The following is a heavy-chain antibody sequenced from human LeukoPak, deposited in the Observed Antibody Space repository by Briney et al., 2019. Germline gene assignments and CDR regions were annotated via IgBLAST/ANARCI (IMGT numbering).Heavy chain of an antibody. CDR1: GFTFSVYW. V-gene: IGHV3-7*01. D-gene: IGHD3-10*01. J-gene: IGHJ5*02. CDR3: ARGGSWFAP. CDR2: IKEDGSEK. Sequence: GGSLRLSCIASGFTFSVYWMSWVRQAPGKGLEWVANIKEDGSEKYYVDSVKGRFTISRDNAKNSLYLQMSSLRAEDTAVYYCARGGSWFAPWGQGTLVTVSS.